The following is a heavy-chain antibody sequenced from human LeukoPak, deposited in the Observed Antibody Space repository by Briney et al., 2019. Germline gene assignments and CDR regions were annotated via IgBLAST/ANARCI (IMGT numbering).Heavy chain of an antibody. CDR3: ARVSSIAVAGREAFDI. D-gene: IGHD6-19*01. CDR2: INPNSGGS. J-gene: IGHJ3*02. CDR1: GYTFTGYY. Sequence: ASVKVSCKASGYTFTGYYIHWVRQAPGQGLEWMGWINPNSGGSKYAQKFQGRVTMTRDTSISTAYMELSRLRSDDTAVYYCARVSSIAVAGREAFDIWGQGTMVTVSS. V-gene: IGHV1-2*02.